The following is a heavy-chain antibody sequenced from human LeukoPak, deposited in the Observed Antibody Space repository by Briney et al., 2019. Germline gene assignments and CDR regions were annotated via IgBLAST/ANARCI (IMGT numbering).Heavy chain of an antibody. J-gene: IGHJ3*02. CDR1: GFTFSSYG. CDR3: ASDRGGIAGAFDI. D-gene: IGHD6-13*01. CDR2: IWFDGSNK. Sequence: PGGSLRLSCAASGFTFSSYGMHWVRQAPGKGLEWVAVIWFDGSNKYYADSVKGRFTISRDNSKNTLYLQMNSLRAEDTAVYYCASDRGGIAGAFDIWGQGTMVTVSS. V-gene: IGHV3-33*01.